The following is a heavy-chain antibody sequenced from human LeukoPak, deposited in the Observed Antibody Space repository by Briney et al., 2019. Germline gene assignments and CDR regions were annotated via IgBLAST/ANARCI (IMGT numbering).Heavy chain of an antibody. Sequence: GGSLRLSCAASGFTFSNYAIHWIRQAPGKGLEWVAVISYDGSNKYSVDSVKGRFTMSRDNSKNTMYLQMNSLRAEDTAVYYCARDDTYYFDYWGQGTLVTVSS. J-gene: IGHJ4*02. CDR3: ARDDTYYFDY. CDR2: ISYDGSNK. D-gene: IGHD2/OR15-2a*01. CDR1: GFTFSNYA. V-gene: IGHV3-30*03.